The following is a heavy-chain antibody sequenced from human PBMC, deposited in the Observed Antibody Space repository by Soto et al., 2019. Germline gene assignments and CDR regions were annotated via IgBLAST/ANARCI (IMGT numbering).Heavy chain of an antibody. CDR3: ARGIVVVVPATLGDYYYMDV. V-gene: IGHV3-30*03. CDR2: ISYDGTNK. J-gene: IGHJ6*03. D-gene: IGHD2-15*01. CDR1: EFTFSTYG. Sequence: GGSLRLSCAASEFTFSTYGMHWVRQAPGKGLEWVAVISYDGTNKYYADSVKGRFTISRDNSKNTLYLQMNSLRADDTAVYYCARGIVVVVPATLGDYYYMDVWGKGTTVTVSS.